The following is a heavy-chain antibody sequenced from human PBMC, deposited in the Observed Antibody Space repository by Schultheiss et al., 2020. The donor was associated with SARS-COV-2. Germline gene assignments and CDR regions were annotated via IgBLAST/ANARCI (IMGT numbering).Heavy chain of an antibody. V-gene: IGHV4-34*01. CDR2: IYYSGST. CDR1: GGSFSVYY. J-gene: IGHJ4*02. D-gene: IGHD1-1*01. Sequence: SETLSLTCAVYGGSFSVYYWSWIRQHPGKGLEWIGYIYYSGSTYYNPSLKSRVTISVDTSKNQFSLKLSSVTAADTAVYYCARRRKRVSLDYWGQGTLVTGSS. CDR3: ARRRKRVSLDY.